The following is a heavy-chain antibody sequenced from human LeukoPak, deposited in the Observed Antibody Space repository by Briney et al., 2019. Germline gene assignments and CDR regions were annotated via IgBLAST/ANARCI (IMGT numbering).Heavy chain of an antibody. CDR1: GGSISSYY. CDR3: ARDRYYYDSSGYFNWFDP. Sequence: SETLSLTCTVSGGSISSYYWSWIRQPAGKGLEWIGRIYTSGSTNYNPSLKSRVTMSVDTSKNQFSLKLSSVTAADTAVYYCARDRYYYDSSGYFNWFDPWGQGTLVTVSS. CDR2: IYTSGST. J-gene: IGHJ5*02. V-gene: IGHV4-4*07. D-gene: IGHD3-22*01.